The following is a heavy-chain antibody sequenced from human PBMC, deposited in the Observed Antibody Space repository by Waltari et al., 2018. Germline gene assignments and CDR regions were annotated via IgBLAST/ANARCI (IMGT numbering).Heavy chain of an antibody. V-gene: IGHV3-30-3*01. CDR1: GFTFSSYA. D-gene: IGHD6-19*01. CDR3: ARDLMAVGAITREGVDD. CDR2: ISYDGSNK. J-gene: IGHJ4*02. Sequence: QVQLGQSGGGVVQPGRSLRLSCAASGFTFSSYAMHWVRQAPGKGLEWVAVISYDGSNKYYADSVKGRFTISRDNSKSTLFLQMSSLRADDTAVYYCARDLMAVGAITREGVDDWGQGSLVTVSS.